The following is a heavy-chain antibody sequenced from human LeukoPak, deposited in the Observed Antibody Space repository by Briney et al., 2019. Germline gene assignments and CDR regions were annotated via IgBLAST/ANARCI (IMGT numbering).Heavy chain of an antibody. Sequence: GGSLRLSCAASGFTFSGSAMHWVRQASGRGLEWVGRIRSKANNYATAYGASVKGRFTMSRDDSKKTAYLQMNSLKTEDTAVYYCTALSWSAVVTPAAISDPWGQGTLVTVSS. J-gene: IGHJ5*02. CDR2: IRSKANNYAT. V-gene: IGHV3-73*01. CDR3: TALSWSAVVTPAAISDP. D-gene: IGHD2-2*01. CDR1: GFTFSGSA.